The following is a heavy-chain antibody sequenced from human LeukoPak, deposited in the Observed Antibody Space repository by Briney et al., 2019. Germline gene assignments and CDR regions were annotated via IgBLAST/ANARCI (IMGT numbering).Heavy chain of an antibody. CDR2: VYENGGTT. CDR1: GFTFRSHA. D-gene: IGHD2-21*01. J-gene: IGHJ4*02. V-gene: IGHV3-23*01. Sequence: GGSLRLSCVGSGFTFRSHAMSWVRQAPEKGLEFVSGVYENGGTTYYADSVKGRSSISRDNSKNTLYLQMDSLRGEDTAVYYCAKDFRIGYSAHFDYWGQGALVTVSS. CDR3: AKDFRIGYSAHFDY.